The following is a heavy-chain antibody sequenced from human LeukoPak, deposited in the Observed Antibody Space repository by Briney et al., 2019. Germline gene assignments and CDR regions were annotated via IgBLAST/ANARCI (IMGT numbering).Heavy chain of an antibody. D-gene: IGHD1-1*01. J-gene: IGHJ4*02. CDR2: MNPSSGNT. CDR1: GYTFSSCD. CDR3: ARVLGSISH. Sequence: ASVKVSCRASGYTFSSCDINWVRQATGQGLEWIGRMNPSSGNTGFAHKFQGRVTMTRDTSINTAYMELRSLRSEDTAVYYCARVLGSISHWGQGTLVNVSS. V-gene: IGHV1-8*01.